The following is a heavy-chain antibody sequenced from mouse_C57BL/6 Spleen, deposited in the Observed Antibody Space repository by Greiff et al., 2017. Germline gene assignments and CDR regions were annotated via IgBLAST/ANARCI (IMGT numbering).Heavy chain of an antibody. CDR3: ASGYTWFAY. J-gene: IGHJ3*01. V-gene: IGHV3-6*01. Sequence: VQLKESGPGLVKPSQSLSLTCSVTGYSITSGYYWNWIRQFPGNQLEWMGYISYDGSNKYNPSLKNRISITRDTSKNQFFLKLNSVTTEDTATYYCASGYTWFAYWGQGTLVTVSA. CDR1: GYSITSGYY. CDR2: ISYDGSN. D-gene: IGHD2-2*01.